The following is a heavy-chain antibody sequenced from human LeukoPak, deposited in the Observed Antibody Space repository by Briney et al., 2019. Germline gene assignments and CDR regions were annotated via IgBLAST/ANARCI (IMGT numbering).Heavy chain of an antibody. J-gene: IGHJ4*02. CDR2: ISSSGSTI. D-gene: IGHD5-12*01. CDR1: GFTFSDYY. CDR3: ARDRSSGYETHFDY. V-gene: IGHV3-11*01. Sequence: PGGSLRLSCAASGFTFSDYYMSWIRQAPGKGLEWISYISSSGSTIYYADSVKGRFTISRDNAKNSLYLQMNSLRAEDTAVYYCARDRSSGYETHFDYWGQGTLVTVSS.